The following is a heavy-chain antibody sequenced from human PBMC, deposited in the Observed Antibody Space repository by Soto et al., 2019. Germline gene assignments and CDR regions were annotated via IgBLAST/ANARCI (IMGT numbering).Heavy chain of an antibody. CDR3: ARHGPSGSTVASFHY. CDR1: GFTFSSYA. CDR2: ISGSGGST. D-gene: IGHD5-12*01. Sequence: GGSLRLSCAASGFTFSSYAMSWVRQAPGKGLEWVSAISGSGGSTYYADSVKGRFTISRDNSKNTLYLQMNSLKASDTAMYYCARHGPSGSTVASFHYWSQGTPVTVSS. V-gene: IGHV3-23*01. J-gene: IGHJ4*02.